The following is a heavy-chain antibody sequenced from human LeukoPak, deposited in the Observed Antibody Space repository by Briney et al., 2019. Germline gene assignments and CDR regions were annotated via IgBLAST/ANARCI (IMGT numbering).Heavy chain of an antibody. V-gene: IGHV4-34*01. CDR3: ARSSYGYSGSYYYYYMDV. CDR1: GGSFSGCY. Sequence: SETLSLTCAVYGGSFSGCYWSWIRQPPGKGLEWIGEINHSGSTNYNPSLKSRVTISVDTSKNQFSLKLSSVTAADTAVYYCARSSYGYSGSYYYYYMDVWGKGTTVTVSS. J-gene: IGHJ6*03. D-gene: IGHD3-10*01. CDR2: INHSGST.